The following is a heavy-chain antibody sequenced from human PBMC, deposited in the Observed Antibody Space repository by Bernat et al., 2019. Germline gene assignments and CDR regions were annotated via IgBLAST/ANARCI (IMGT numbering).Heavy chain of an antibody. J-gene: IGHJ3*02. CDR2: ISHSGST. CDR3: AGMRGSSGWTGAFDI. CDR1: GGSISSGGYY. D-gene: IGHD6-19*01. Sequence: QVQLQESGPGLVKPSQTLSLTCTVSGGSISSGGYYWGWIRQPPGKGLEWFGEISHSGSTNYNPSLKSRVTISVDTSKNHFSLKLSSVTAADTAVYYCAGMRGSSGWTGAFDIWGQGTLVTVSS. V-gene: IGHV4-39*02.